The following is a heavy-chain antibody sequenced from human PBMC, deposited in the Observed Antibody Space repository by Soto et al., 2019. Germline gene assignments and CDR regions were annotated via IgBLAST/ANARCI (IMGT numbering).Heavy chain of an antibody. Sequence: ASVKVSCKASGYTFTSYDINWVRQATGRGLEWMGWMNPNSGNTGYAQNFQGRVTMTRNTSISTAYMELSSLRSEDTAGYYCARGFGIAVAGGAFDIFGQGKMVPFSS. J-gene: IGHJ3*02. D-gene: IGHD6-19*01. V-gene: IGHV1-8*01. CDR1: GYTFTSYD. CDR3: ARGFGIAVAGGAFDI. CDR2: MNPNSGNT.